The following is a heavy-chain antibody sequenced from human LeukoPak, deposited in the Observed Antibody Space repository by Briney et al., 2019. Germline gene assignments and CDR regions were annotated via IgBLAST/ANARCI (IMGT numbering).Heavy chain of an antibody. V-gene: IGHV1-24*01. CDR3: ATVPRPAFGPYYYYGMDV. D-gene: IGHD3/OR15-3a*01. CDR1: GYTLTELS. Sequence: ASVTVSCTVSGYTLTELSMHWVRQAPGKGLEWMGGFDPEDGETIYAQKFQGRVTMTEDTSTDTAYMELSSLRSEDTAVYYCATVPRPAFGPYYYYGMDVWGQGTTVTVSS. J-gene: IGHJ6*02. CDR2: FDPEDGET.